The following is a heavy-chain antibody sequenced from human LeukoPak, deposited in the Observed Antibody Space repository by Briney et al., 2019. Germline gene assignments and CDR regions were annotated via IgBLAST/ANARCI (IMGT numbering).Heavy chain of an antibody. D-gene: IGHD2-15*01. CDR1: GGSISSYF. CDR3: ARYYCSAGTCYHFDY. CDR2: VYYTGST. J-gene: IGHJ4*02. Sequence: SETLSLTCTVSGGSISSYFLSWIRQPPGKGLEWIGFVYYTGSTAYNPSLKSRVTISVDTSKNHFSLKLNSVTAADTAVYFCARYYCSAGTCYHFDYWGQGTLVTVSS. V-gene: IGHV4-59*01.